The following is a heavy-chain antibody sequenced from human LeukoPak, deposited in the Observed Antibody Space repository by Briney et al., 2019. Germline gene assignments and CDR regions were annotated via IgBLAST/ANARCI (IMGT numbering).Heavy chain of an antibody. V-gene: IGHV4-39*07. CDR2: IYYSGST. CDR3: ARDAVTTKADV. CDR1: GGSISSSSYY. D-gene: IGHD4-17*01. J-gene: IGHJ6*02. Sequence: PSETLSLTCTVSGGSISSSSYYWGWVRQPPGKGLEWIGNIYYSGSTYYNPSLKSRVTMSVDTSKNQFSLKLSSVTAADTAVYYCARDAVTTKADVWGQGTTVTVSS.